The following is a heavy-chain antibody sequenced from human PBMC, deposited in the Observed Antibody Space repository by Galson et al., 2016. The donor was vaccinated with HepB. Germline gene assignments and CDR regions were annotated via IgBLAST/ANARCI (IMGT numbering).Heavy chain of an antibody. J-gene: IGHJ6*02. CDR3: ARDVEQWVYHGMGV. D-gene: IGHD6-19*01. V-gene: IGHV3-33*01. CDR1: GFTFSSYG. Sequence: SLRLSCAASGFTFSSYGMHWVRQAPGKGLEWVAVIWYDGSNKYYADSVKGRFTISRDNSKNTLYLQMNSLRAEDTAVYYCARDVEQWVYHGMGVWGQGTTVTVSS. CDR2: IWYDGSNK.